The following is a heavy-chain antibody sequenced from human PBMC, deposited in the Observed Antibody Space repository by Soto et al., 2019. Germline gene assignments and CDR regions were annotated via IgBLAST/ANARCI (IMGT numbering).Heavy chain of an antibody. Sequence: GGSLRLSCAASGFTFSSYAMSWVRQAPGKGLEWVSATSGSGGSTYYADSVKGRFTISRDNSKNTLYLQMNSLRAEDTAVYYCAKEGPGIAAAGTRFHWFDPWSQGTLVTVPQ. D-gene: IGHD6-13*01. V-gene: IGHV3-23*01. CDR1: GFTFSSYA. CDR2: TSGSGGST. J-gene: IGHJ5*02. CDR3: AKEGPGIAAAGTRFHWFDP.